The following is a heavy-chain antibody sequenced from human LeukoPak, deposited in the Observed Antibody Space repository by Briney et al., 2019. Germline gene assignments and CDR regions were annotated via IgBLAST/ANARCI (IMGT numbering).Heavy chain of an antibody. Sequence: GGSLRLSCTASGFTFGDYAMSWFRQAPGKGLEWVGFIGSKAYGGTTEYAASVKGRFTISKDDSKSIAYLQMNSLKTEDTAVYYCTSGRYSSSWYGAYYFDYWGQGTLVTVSS. CDR1: GFTFGDYA. D-gene: IGHD6-13*01. V-gene: IGHV3-49*03. J-gene: IGHJ4*02. CDR3: TSGRYSSSWYGAYYFDY. CDR2: IGSKAYGGTT.